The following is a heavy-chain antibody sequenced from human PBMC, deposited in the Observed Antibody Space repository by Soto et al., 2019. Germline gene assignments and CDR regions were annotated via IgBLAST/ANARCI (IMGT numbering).Heavy chain of an antibody. CDR2: IYPGDSDT. CDR1: GYSFTSYW. CDR3: ARLVVNGDGYIFPYLEY. V-gene: IGHV5-51*01. D-gene: IGHD3-22*01. J-gene: IGHJ4*02. Sequence: LGESLKISCKGSGYSFTSYWIGWVRQMPGKGLEWMGIIYPGDSDTRYSPSFQGQVTISADKSISTAYLQWSSLKASDTAMYYCARLVVNGDGYIFPYLEYWDPGTLVTFSS.